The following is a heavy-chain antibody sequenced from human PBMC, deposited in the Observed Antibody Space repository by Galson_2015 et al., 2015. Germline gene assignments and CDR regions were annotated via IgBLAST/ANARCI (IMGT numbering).Heavy chain of an antibody. CDR2: ISSSSATI. J-gene: IGHJ4*02. V-gene: IGHV3-48*02. CDR1: GFTFSSYP. D-gene: IGHD1-26*01. Sequence: SLRLSCAASGFTFSSYPISWVRQAPGKGLEWVSYISSSSATIYYADSVKGRFTISRDNAKNSLYPQMNSLRDEDTAVYYCARDPWRGSYKVFYFDYWGQGTLVTVSS. CDR3: ARDPWRGSYKVFYFDY.